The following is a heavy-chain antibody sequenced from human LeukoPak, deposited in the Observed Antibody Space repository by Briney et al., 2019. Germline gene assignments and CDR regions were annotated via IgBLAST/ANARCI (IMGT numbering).Heavy chain of an antibody. CDR2: VSGSGGST. CDR1: GFTFSSYA. D-gene: IGHD3-9*01. Sequence: GGSLRLSCAVSGFTFSSYAMSWVRQAPGKGLEWVSVVSGSGGSTYYADSVKGRFTISRDNVKNSLFLQMNSLSDEDTAVYYCARDFLTGYFDYWGQGTLVTVSS. CDR3: ARDFLTGYFDY. V-gene: IGHV3-23*01. J-gene: IGHJ4*02.